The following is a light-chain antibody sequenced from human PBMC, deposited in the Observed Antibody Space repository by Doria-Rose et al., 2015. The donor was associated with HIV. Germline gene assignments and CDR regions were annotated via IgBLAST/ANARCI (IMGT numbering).Light chain of an antibody. Sequence: SSELSQEPAVSVALRQTVRITCQGDSLRSSYASWYQQKPGQATILVIYGKNNRPSGIPDRFSGSSSGNTASLTITGAQSEDEADYYCSSRDSDANHVLFGGGTKVPVL. CDR2: GKN. CDR3: SSRDSDANHVL. J-gene: IGLJ2*01. V-gene: IGLV3-19*01. CDR1: SLRSSY.